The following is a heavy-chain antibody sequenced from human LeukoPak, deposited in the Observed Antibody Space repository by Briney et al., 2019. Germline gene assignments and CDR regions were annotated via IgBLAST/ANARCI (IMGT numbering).Heavy chain of an antibody. CDR1: GFTFSNAW. CDR2: IKSKTDGGTT. V-gene: IGHV3-15*01. D-gene: IGHD4-11*01. J-gene: IGHJ5*02. Sequence: GGSLRLSCAASGFTFSNAWMSWDRQAPGKGLEWVGRIKSKTDGGTTDYAAPVKGRVTISRDDSKNTLYLQMNSLKTEDTAVYYCTTDPHYSNYVWFDPWGQGTLVTVSS. CDR3: TTDPHYSNYVWFDP.